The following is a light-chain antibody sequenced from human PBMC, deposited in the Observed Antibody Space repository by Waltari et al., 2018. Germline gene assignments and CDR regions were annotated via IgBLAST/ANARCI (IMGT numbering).Light chain of an antibody. J-gene: IGKJ2*01. CDR3: QQYYSYPTT. CDR2: AAS. Sequence: AIRMTQSPSSFSASTGDRVTITCRASQGISSYLAWYQQKPGKAPKLLIYAASTLQSGVPSSFSGSGSGTDFTLTISCLQSEDFATYYCQQYYSYPTTFGQGTKLEIK. CDR1: QGISSY. V-gene: IGKV1-8*01.